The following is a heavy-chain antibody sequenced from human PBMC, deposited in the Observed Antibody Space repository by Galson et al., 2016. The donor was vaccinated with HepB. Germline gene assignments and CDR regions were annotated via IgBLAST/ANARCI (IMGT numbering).Heavy chain of an antibody. J-gene: IGHJ3*02. CDR2: ISSSSGYI. CDR3: ARGVGWYYYDSSGYLDAFDI. CDR1: GFSFSSYS. Sequence: SLRLSCAASGFSFSSYSMNWVRQAPGKGLEWVSSISSSSGYIYYADSVKGRFTISRDNAENSLYLQMNSLRAVDTAVYYCARGVGWYYYDSSGYLDAFDIWGQGTMVTVSS. D-gene: IGHD3-22*01. V-gene: IGHV3-21*01.